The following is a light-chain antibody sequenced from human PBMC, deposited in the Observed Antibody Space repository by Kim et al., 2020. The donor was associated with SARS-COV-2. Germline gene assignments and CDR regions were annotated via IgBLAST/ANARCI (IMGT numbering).Light chain of an antibody. J-gene: IGKJ1*01. V-gene: IGKV3-11*01. CDR3: QQRSNWPRRT. CDR1: QSVSSY. CDR2: EAS. Sequence: SPGERATLSGRASQSVSSYLAWYQQKPGQAPRLLIYEASNRATGIPARFSGSGSGTDFTLTISSLEPEDFAVYYCQQRSNWPRRTFGQGTKVDIK.